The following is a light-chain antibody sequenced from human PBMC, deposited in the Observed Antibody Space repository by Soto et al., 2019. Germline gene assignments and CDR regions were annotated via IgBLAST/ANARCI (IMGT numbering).Light chain of an antibody. CDR1: QSVSSY. CDR2: GAS. V-gene: IGKV3-20*01. J-gene: IGKJ1*01. CDR3: QQYGSSHTRT. Sequence: ILLTQSPATLSLSPGERATLSCRASQSVSSYLAWYQQKPGQAPRLLIYGASNRATGIPDSFSGSGSGTDFTLTISRLEPEDFAVYYCQQYGSSHTRTFGHGTQVDIK.